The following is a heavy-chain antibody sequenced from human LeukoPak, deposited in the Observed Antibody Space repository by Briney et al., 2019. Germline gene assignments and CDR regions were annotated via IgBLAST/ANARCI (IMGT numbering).Heavy chain of an antibody. CDR2: ILYDGSNK. CDR1: GFPFNYYG. D-gene: IGHD5-24*01. CDR3: ARLDVDRYYYYGMDV. V-gene: IGHV3-30*03. Sequence: GALKPSCSAPGFPFNYYGMHWVRPASGKGLEWVPVILYDGSNKYYEDAVKGRFTISRDNSKNTLYLQMNSLRAEDTAVYYCARLDVDRYYYYGMDVWGQGTTVTVSS. J-gene: IGHJ6*02.